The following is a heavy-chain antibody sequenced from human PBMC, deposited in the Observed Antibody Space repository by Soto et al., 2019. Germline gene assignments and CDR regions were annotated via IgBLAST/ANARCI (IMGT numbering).Heavy chain of an antibody. CDR3: AKVNQRRTTFDY. J-gene: IGHJ4*02. CDR1: GFTFSSYA. V-gene: IGHV3-23*01. D-gene: IGHD4-17*01. Sequence: QPVGSLRLSCAASGFTFSSYAMSWVRQAPGKGLEWVSAISGSGGSTYYADSVKGRFTISRDNSKNTLYLQMNSLRAEDTAVYYCAKVNQRRTTFDYWGQGTLVTVSS. CDR2: ISGSGGST.